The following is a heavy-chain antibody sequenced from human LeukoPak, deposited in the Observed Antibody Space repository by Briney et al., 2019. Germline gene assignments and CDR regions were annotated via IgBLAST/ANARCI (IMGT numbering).Heavy chain of an antibody. D-gene: IGHD3-9*01. CDR2: HQSGST. V-gene: IGHV4-55*01. J-gene: IGHJ6*03. Sequence: HQSGSTHYNPSLKSRITVSVDTLRNLFCLKLNSMTAADTAVYYCAKTYYDILTGYGGPYYMDVWGKGTTVTVSS. CDR3: AKTYYDILTGYGGPYYMDV.